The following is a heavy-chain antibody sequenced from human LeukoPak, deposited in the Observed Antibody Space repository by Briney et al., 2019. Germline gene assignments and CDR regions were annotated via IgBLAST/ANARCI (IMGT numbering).Heavy chain of an antibody. CDR1: RFTLSSFN. CDR2: ISSTSTYI. CDR3: ARVSYSSGWFFDY. D-gene: IGHD6-19*01. V-gene: IGHV3-21*01. J-gene: IGHJ4*02. Sequence: GVLRPSLAPSRFTLSSFNLSWVPQASRKGLESVSFISSTSTYIYDADSVKGRFTISRDNAKNSLYLQMSSLRAEDTAVYYCARVSYSSGWFFDYWGQGTLVTVSS.